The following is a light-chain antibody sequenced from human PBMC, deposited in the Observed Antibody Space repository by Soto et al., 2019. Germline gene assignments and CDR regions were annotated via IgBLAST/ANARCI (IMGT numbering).Light chain of an antibody. Sequence: DIQMTQSPSFVSASVGDRVTVTCRASQDISSWLAWYQQKPGKAPKLLIYTTSTLGSGVPSRFSGSRSGTDFTLTISGLQHEDFATYYCQQANRVPITFGQGTRLEIK. CDR3: QQANRVPIT. CDR1: QDISSW. V-gene: IGKV1-12*01. J-gene: IGKJ5*01. CDR2: TTS.